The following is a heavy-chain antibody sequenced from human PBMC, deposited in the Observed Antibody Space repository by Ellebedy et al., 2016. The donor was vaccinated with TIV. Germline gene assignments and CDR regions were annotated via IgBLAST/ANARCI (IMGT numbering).Heavy chain of an antibody. Sequence: SLKISCAASGFTFSSYAMSWVRQAPGKGLEWVSGVSWNSGAIGYADPVKGRFTISRDNAKKSLYLQMDSLRAEDTALYYCVKAPTNSRRLDYWGQGTLVTVSS. J-gene: IGHJ4*02. CDR1: GFTFSSYA. CDR3: VKAPTNSRRLDY. CDR2: VSWNSGAI. V-gene: IGHV3-9*01.